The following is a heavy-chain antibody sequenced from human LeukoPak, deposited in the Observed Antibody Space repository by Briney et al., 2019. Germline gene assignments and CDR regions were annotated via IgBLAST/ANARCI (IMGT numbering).Heavy chain of an antibody. D-gene: IGHD2/OR15-2a*01. J-gene: IGHJ6*02. V-gene: IGHV3-23*01. CDR3: AKYVSAKGPPYALDV. CDR2: ISAGGGST. CDR1: EFTFSSYA. Sequence: GGSLRLSCAASEFTFSSYAMQWVRQAPGKGLEWVSGISAGGGSTWYADSVKGRFTISRDNPENTLYLQMNSLRAEDTAVYYCAKYVSAKGPPYALDVWGQGTTVTVSS.